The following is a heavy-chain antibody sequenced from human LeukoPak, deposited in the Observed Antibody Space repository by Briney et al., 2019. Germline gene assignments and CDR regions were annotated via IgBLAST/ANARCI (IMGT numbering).Heavy chain of an antibody. Sequence: PSEILSLTCTVSGDSISSSSDYWGWIRQPPGKGLEWIGYIYYSGNTNYNPSLKSRVTISVDTSRNQFSLKLTSVTPADTAVYFCAGGSYGTDYWGQRTLVTVSS. J-gene: IGHJ4*02. CDR2: IYYSGNT. CDR1: GDSISSSSDY. V-gene: IGHV4-61*05. CDR3: AGGSYGTDY. D-gene: IGHD5-18*01.